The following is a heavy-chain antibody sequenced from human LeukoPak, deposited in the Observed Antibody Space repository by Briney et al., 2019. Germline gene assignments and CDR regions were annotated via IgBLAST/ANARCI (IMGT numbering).Heavy chain of an antibody. CDR3: ARNSVVVVAAPFDY. CDR1: GGSISSGDYY. V-gene: IGHV4-30-4*08. CDR2: IYYSGST. J-gene: IGHJ4*02. D-gene: IGHD2-15*01. Sequence: PSETLSLTCTVSGGSISSGDYYWSWIRQPPGKGPEWIGYIYYSGSTYYNPSLKSRVTISVDTSKNQFSLKLSSVTAADTAVYYCARNSVVVVAAPFDYWGQGTLVTVSS.